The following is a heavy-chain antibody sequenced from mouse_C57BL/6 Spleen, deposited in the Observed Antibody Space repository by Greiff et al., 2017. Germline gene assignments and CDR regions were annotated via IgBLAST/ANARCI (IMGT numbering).Heavy chain of an antibody. CDR3: ARQRDYDGPYYFDY. V-gene: IGHV1-69*01. CDR1: GYTFTSYW. J-gene: IGHJ2*01. Sequence: QVQLQQPGAELVMPGASVKLSCKASGYTFTSYWMHWVKQRPGQGLEWIGEIDPSDSYTNYNQKFKGKSTLTVDKSSSTAYLQLSSLTSEDSAVYYCARQRDYDGPYYFDYWGQGTTLTVSS. CDR2: IDPSDSYT. D-gene: IGHD2-4*01.